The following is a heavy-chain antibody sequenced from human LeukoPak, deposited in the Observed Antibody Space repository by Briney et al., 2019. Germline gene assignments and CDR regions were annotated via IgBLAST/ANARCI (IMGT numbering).Heavy chain of an antibody. V-gene: IGHV3-30-3*01. CDR3: AREMATILDY. CDR1: GFTFSSYA. J-gene: IGHJ4*02. D-gene: IGHD5-24*01. Sequence: GRSLRLSCAASGFTFSSYAMHWVRQAPGKGLEWVAVISYDGSNKYYADSVKGRFTISRDNSKNTLYLQMNSLRAEDTAVYYCAREMATILDYWGQGTLSPSPQ. CDR2: ISYDGSNK.